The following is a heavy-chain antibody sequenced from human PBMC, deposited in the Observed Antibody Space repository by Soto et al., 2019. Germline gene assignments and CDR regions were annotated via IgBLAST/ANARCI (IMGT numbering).Heavy chain of an antibody. CDR1: GFTFSTYW. CDR2: INQDGSEE. Sequence: GSLRLSCAVSGFTFSTYWMTWVRQAPGKGLEWVANINQDGSEEYYVDSVKGRFTISRDNAKNSLYLHMISLRAEDTAVYFCAAGMDGWGQGTTVTVSS. CDR3: AAGMDG. J-gene: IGHJ6*02. V-gene: IGHV3-7*05.